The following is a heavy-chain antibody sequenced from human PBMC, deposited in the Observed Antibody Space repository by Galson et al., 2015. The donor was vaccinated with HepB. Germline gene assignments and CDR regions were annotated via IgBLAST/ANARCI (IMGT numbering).Heavy chain of an antibody. V-gene: IGHV3-7*01. CDR3: ARDSSSRVNNDYGDAGIY. CDR1: EFTFSDYW. CDR2: IKQDGSEK. Sequence: SLRLSCAASEFTFSDYWMSWVRQTPGKGLEWVANIKQDGSEKYYADSVKGRFTISRDNADQSLFLHMYSLRAEDTAVYYCARDSSSRVNNDYGDAGIYWGQGVLVTVSS. D-gene: IGHD4-17*01. J-gene: IGHJ4*02.